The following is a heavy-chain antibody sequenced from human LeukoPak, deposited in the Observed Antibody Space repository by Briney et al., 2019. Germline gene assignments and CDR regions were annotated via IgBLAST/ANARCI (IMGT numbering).Heavy chain of an antibody. Sequence: PGRSLRLSCAASGFTFSSYGMHWVRQAPGKGLEWVAVISYDGSNKYYADSVKGRFTISRDNSKNTLYLQMNSLRAEDTAVYYCARRYGGNRRRPGDDAFDIWGQGTMVTVSS. CDR3: ARRYGGNRRRPGDDAFDI. V-gene: IGHV3-30*03. J-gene: IGHJ3*02. CDR1: GFTFSSYG. D-gene: IGHD4-23*01. CDR2: ISYDGSNK.